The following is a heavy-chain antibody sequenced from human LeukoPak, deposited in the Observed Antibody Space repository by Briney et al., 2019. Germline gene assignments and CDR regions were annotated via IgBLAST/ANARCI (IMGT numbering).Heavy chain of an antibody. J-gene: IGHJ6*02. V-gene: IGHV3-23*01. Sequence: PGGSLRLSCAASGFTFSSYAMSWVRQAPGKGLEWVSAISGSGGSTYYADSVKGRFTISIDNSKNTLYLQMNSLRAEDTAVYYCAKVSRNTMVRGVGYYYGMDVWGQGTTVTVSS. CDR2: ISGSGGST. D-gene: IGHD3-10*01. CDR3: AKVSRNTMVRGVGYYYGMDV. CDR1: GFTFSSYA.